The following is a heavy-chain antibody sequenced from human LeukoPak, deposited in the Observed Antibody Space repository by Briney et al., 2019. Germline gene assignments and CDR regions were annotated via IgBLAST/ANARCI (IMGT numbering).Heavy chain of an antibody. CDR1: GFTFSSYS. V-gene: IGHV3-21*01. J-gene: IGHJ6*03. CDR3: ARGQGASGPTDYYYYMDV. CDR2: ISSSSSYI. Sequence: GGSLRLSCAASGFTFSSYSMNWVRQAPGKGLEWVSSISSSSSYIYYADSVKGQFTISRDNAKNSLYLQMNSLRAEDTAVYYCARGQGASGPTDYYYYMDVWGKGTTVTVSS.